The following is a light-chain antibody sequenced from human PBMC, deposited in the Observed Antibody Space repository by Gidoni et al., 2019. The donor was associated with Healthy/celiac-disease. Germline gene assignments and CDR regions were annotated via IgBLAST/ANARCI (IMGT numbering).Light chain of an antibody. J-gene: IGLJ3*02. V-gene: IGLV8-61*01. CDR1: SGSVSTSYY. CDR3: VLYMGSALSV. CDR2: STN. Sequence: QTVVTQEPSFSVSPGGTVTLTCGLSSGSVSTSYYPSWYQHNPGQAPRTLIYSTNTRSSGVPDRFSGSILGNKAALTIPGAQADDESDYYSVLYMGSALSVFGGGTTLTVL.